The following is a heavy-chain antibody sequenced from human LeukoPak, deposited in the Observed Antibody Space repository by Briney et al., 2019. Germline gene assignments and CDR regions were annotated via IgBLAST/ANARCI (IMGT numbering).Heavy chain of an antibody. J-gene: IGHJ4*02. Sequence: QSGGSLRLSCAASGFTFSSYGMPWVRQAPGKGLEWVAVISYDGSNKYYADSVKGRFTISRDNSKNTLYLQMNSLRAEDTAVYYCAKDALKSASSGYYRYYFDYWGQGTLVTVSS. CDR2: ISYDGSNK. D-gene: IGHD3-22*01. V-gene: IGHV3-30*18. CDR3: AKDALKSASSGYYRYYFDY. CDR1: GFTFSSYG.